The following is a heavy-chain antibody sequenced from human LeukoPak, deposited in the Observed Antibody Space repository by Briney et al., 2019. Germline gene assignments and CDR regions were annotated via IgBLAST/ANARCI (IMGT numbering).Heavy chain of an antibody. J-gene: IGHJ4*02. CDR3: ARDYSGYDDY. CDR2: INPDGGTT. CDR1: GYTFSRYW. D-gene: IGHD3-22*01. Sequence: GGSLRLSCAGSGYTFSRYWIHWVRQAPGKGPVWVSRINPDGGTTTYADSVKGRFTISRDNAKNTLYLQMNSLSGEDTAVYYCARDYSGYDDYWGQGTLVTVSS. V-gene: IGHV3-74*01.